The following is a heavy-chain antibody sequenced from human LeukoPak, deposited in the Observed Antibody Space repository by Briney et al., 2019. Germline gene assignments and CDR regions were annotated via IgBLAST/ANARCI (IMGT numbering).Heavy chain of an antibody. V-gene: IGHV3-23*01. CDR2: ISGSGGST. CDR1: GFTFSSYA. Sequence: PGGSLRLSCAASGFTFSSYAMSWVRQAPGKGLEWVSAISGSGGSTYYADSVKGRSTISRDNSKNTLYLQMNSLRAEDTAVYYCAKGDQLLTDAFDIWGQGTMVTVSS. D-gene: IGHD2-2*01. CDR3: AKGDQLLTDAFDI. J-gene: IGHJ3*02.